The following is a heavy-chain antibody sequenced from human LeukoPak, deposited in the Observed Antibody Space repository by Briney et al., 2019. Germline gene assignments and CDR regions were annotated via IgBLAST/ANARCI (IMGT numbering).Heavy chain of an antibody. CDR3: ARHGPRIMITFGGVSPRIRFDP. D-gene: IGHD3-16*01. CDR2: IYYSGST. CDR1: GDSISSGDYY. Sequence: SETLSLTCTVSGDSISSGDYYWGWIRQPPGKGLEWIGSIYYSGSTYYNPSLKSRVTISVDTSKNQFSLKLSSVTAADTAVYYCARHGPRIMITFGGVSPRIRFDPWGQGTLVTVSS. V-gene: IGHV4-39*01. J-gene: IGHJ5*02.